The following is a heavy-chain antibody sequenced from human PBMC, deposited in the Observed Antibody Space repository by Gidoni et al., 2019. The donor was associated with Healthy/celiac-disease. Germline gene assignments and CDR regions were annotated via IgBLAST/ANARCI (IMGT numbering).Heavy chain of an antibody. CDR3: ARGSAYYYGSGSRYYYYYGMDV. V-gene: IGHV1-8*01. CDR2: MNPNRGNT. J-gene: IGHJ6*02. D-gene: IGHD3-10*01. CDR1: GYTFTSYD. Sequence: QVQLVQSGAEVKKPGASVKVSCKASGYTFTSYDINWVRQATGQGLEWMGWMNPNRGNTGYAQKFQGRVTMTRNTSISTAYMELSSLRSEDTAVYYCARGSAYYYGSGSRYYYYYGMDVWGQGTTVTVSS.